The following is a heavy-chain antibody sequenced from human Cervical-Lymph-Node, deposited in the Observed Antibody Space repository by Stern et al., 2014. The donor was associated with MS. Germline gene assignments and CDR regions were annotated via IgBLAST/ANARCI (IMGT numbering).Heavy chain of an antibody. Sequence: EVQLVESGGVLVQPGGSLRLSCAVSGFTFSSYAMSWVRQAPGKGLDWVSGISGSGDTTYYADSVKGRFTISRDNSKNTLYLQMNSLRAEDTAVYYCAKDTGFGEVSLYYFNHWGQGTLVTVSS. CDR3: AKDTGFGEVSLYYFNH. D-gene: IGHD3-10*01. CDR1: GFTFSSYA. J-gene: IGHJ4*02. CDR2: ISGSGDTT. V-gene: IGHV3-23*04.